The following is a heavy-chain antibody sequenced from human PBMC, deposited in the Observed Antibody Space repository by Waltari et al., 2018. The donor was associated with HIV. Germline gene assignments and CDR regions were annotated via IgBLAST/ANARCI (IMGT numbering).Heavy chain of an antibody. D-gene: IGHD3-22*01. Sequence: QVQLQQWGAGLLKPSETLSLTCPVYGGSFSGYYWSWIRQPPGKGLDWIGEINHSGSNNYTLSLKSRVTISVDTSKNHLSRKLSSVTASGTVVYYWARGRNTYYYDSSGYYYNFGGHYWGQGTLVTVSS. J-gene: IGHJ4*02. CDR2: INHSGSN. CDR3: ARGRNTYYYDSSGYYYNFGGHY. V-gene: IGHV4-34*01. CDR1: GGSFSGYY.